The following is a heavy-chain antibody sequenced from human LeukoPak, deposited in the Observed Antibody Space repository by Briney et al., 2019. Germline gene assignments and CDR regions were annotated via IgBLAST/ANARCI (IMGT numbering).Heavy chain of an antibody. V-gene: IGHV3-23*01. D-gene: IGHD4-17*01. CDR2: FSDNGDSA. J-gene: IGHJ6*03. CDR1: GFTFSHAW. Sequence: PGGSLRLSCAVSGFTFSHAWMSWVRQAPGKGLEWVSGFSDNGDSAYYADSVKGRFAISRDNAKNTVYLQMNSLRDEDTAVYYCAKPYGYYYYYVDVWGKGTTVTVSS. CDR3: AKPYGYYYYYVDV.